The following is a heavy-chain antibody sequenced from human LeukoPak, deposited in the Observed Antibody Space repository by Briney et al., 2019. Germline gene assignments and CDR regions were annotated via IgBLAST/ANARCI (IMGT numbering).Heavy chain of an antibody. CDR1: GGSISSYY. CDR3: ARLASAGTFLLDY. CDR2: IYYSGST. J-gene: IGHJ4*02. V-gene: IGHV4-59*01. Sequence: PSETLSLTCTVSGGSISSYYWSWIRQPPGKGMKWIGYIYYSGSTNYNPSLKSRVTISVDTSKNQFSLKLSSVTAADTAVYYCARLASAGTFLLDYWGQGTLVTVSS. D-gene: IGHD6-13*01.